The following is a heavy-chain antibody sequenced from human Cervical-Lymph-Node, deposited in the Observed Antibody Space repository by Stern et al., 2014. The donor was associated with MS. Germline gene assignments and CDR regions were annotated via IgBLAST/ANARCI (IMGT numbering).Heavy chain of an antibody. Sequence: VPLGESGSGLVKPSQTLSLTCAFSGGFISNGGASWNWIRQPPGTGLEWLGYIYPMENPFYTPSLKRQVTIPVDWSKNQFSLKLSSVTAADTAVYYCARGRGSGWYFNNYALDVWGHGTTVTVSS. D-gene: IGHD6-19*01. CDR3: ARGRGSGWYFNNYALDV. CDR1: GGFISNGGAS. V-gene: IGHV4-30-2*01. J-gene: IGHJ6*02. CDR2: IYPMENP.